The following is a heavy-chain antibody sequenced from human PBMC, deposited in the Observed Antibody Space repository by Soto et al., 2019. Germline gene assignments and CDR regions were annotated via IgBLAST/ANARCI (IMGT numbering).Heavy chain of an antibody. V-gene: IGHV4-4*07. J-gene: IGHJ5*02. CDR2: ISTSGST. CDR3: ARETRRAAAGAYLNWFDP. Sequence: QVQLQESVPGLVKPSEPLSLTCTVSGASISSYSWSWIRQPAGNGLEWIGSISTSGSTSYNPSLRRRLTMSVDTSEKKFSLRLKSVTAADTDVYYCARETRRAAAGAYLNWFDPWGQGTLVTVSS. CDR1: GASISSYS. D-gene: IGHD6-13*01.